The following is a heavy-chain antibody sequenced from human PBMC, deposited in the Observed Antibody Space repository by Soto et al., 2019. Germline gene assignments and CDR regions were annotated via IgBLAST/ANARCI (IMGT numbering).Heavy chain of an antibody. CDR3: ARDPYSSTTVTIFDY. Sequence: EVQLVESGGGLVQPGGSLRLSCAASGFTFSSHSMNWVRQAPGKGLEWVSYISNSGSNIYYADSVKGRFTISRDKAKNSLYLQMNSLRDEDTAVYYCARDPYSSTTVTIFDYWGQGTLVTVSS. CDR2: ISNSGSNI. V-gene: IGHV3-48*02. CDR1: GFTFSSHS. J-gene: IGHJ4*02. D-gene: IGHD4-17*01.